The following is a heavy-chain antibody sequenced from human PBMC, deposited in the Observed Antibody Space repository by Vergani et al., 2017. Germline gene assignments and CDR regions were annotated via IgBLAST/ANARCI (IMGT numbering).Heavy chain of an antibody. D-gene: IGHD6-19*01. J-gene: IGHJ4*02. CDR3: AKVFRQWLDPGYFDY. V-gene: IGHV3-30*18. CDR2: ISYDGSNK. Sequence: QVQLVESGGGVVQPGRSLRLSCAASVFTFSSYGMHWVRQAPGKGLEWVAVISYDGSNKYYADSVKGRFTISRDNSKNTLYLQMNSLRAEDTAVYYCAKVFRQWLDPGYFDYWGQGTLVTVSS. CDR1: VFTFSSYG.